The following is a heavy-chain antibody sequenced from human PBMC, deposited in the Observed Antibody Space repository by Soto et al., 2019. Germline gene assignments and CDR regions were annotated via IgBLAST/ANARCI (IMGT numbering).Heavy chain of an antibody. CDR2: INAGNGNT. D-gene: IGHD2-2*01. J-gene: IGHJ6*02. Sequence: QVQLVQSGAEVKKPGASVKVSCKASGYTFTSYAMHWVRQAPGQRLEWIGWINAGNGNTKYSQKFQGRVTITRDTSASTAYMELSSLRSEDTAVYYCARVFVPAAMPRYYFGMDVWGQGTTVTVSS. CDR1: GYTFTSYA. CDR3: ARVFVPAAMPRYYFGMDV. V-gene: IGHV1-3*01.